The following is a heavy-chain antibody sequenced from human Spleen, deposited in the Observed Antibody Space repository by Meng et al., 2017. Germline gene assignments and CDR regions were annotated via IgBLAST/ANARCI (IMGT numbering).Heavy chain of an antibody. D-gene: IGHD6-13*01. CDR1: GGSISSGGYY. CDR2: INHSGST. V-gene: IGHV4-31*03. CDR3: ARGYSRGKYFQH. J-gene: IGHJ1*01. Sequence: QGQPQQPGPGLVKPSQTRSLTCTVSGGSISSGGYYWSWIRQHPGKGLEWIGEINHSGSTNYNPSLKSRVTISVDTSKNQFSLKLSSVTAADTAVYYCARGYSRGKYFQHWGQGTLVTVSS.